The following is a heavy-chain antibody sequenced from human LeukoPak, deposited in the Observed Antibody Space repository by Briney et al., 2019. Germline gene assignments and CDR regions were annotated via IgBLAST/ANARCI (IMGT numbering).Heavy chain of an antibody. CDR1: GFTFDDYA. CDR3: ARGLSYCSSTSCYTWGNWFDP. CDR2: ISWNSGSI. D-gene: IGHD2-2*02. J-gene: IGHJ5*02. V-gene: IGHV3-9*01. Sequence: GGSLRLSCAVSGFTFDDYAMHWVRQAPGRGLEWVSGISWNSGSIGYADSVKGRFTISRDNSKNTLYLQMNSLRAEDTAVYYCARGLSYCSSTSCYTWGNWFDPWGQGTLVTVSS.